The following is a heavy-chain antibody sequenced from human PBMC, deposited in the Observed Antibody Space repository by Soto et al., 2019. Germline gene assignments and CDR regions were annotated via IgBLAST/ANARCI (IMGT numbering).Heavy chain of an antibody. Sequence: QVQLQESGPGLVKPSETLSLTCTVSGGSISSYYWSWIRQPPGKGLEWIGYIYHSGSTYYNPSLKSRVTISVDRSKNQFSLKLSSVTAADTAVYYCARERKSSWYNWFDPWGQGTLVTVSS. V-gene: IGHV4-59*12. D-gene: IGHD6-13*01. J-gene: IGHJ5*02. CDR3: ARERKSSWYNWFDP. CDR1: GGSISSYY. CDR2: IYHSGST.